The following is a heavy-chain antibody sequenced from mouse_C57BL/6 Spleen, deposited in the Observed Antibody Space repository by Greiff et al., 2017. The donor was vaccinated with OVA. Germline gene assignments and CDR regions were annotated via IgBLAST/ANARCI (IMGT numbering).Heavy chain of an antibody. V-gene: IGHV1-55*01. Sequence: QVQLQQPGAELVKPGASVKMSCKASGYTFTSYWITWVKQRPGQGLEWIGDIYPGSGSTNYNEKFKSKATLTVDTSSSTAYMQLSSLTSEDSAVYYCARGGYYGSSYDKAMDYWGQGTSVTVSS. CDR3: ARGGYYGSSYDKAMDY. J-gene: IGHJ4*01. D-gene: IGHD1-1*01. CDR1: GYTFTSYW. CDR2: IYPGSGST.